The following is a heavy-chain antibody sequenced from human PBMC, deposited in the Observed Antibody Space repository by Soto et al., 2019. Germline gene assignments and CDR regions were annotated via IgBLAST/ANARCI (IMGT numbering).Heavy chain of an antibody. CDR2: ISGSGGST. D-gene: IGHD5-18*01. V-gene: IGHV3-23*01. CDR1: GFTFSSYA. CDR3: AKDLTPRRDLDTDMASFEY. J-gene: IGHJ4*02. Sequence: LRLSFAASGFTFSSYAMSWVRQAAGKWLEWGSAISGSGGSTYYADSVKGRFTISRDNSKNTLYLQMNSLRAEDTSVYYCAKDLTPRRDLDTDMASFEYWGQGTLVTVSS.